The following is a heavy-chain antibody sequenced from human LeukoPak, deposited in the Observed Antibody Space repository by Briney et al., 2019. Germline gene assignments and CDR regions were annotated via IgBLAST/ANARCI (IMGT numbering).Heavy chain of an antibody. CDR3: ARALNYYDSSGYESAAAPSWELPLAY. Sequence: ASVKVSCKASGGTFSSYAITWVRQAPGQGLEWMGGIIPIFGKGNYAQRFQGRVTITADESTSTAYMELSSLRSEDTAVYYCARALNYYDSSGYESAAAPSWELPLAYWGQGTLVTVSS. V-gene: IGHV1-69*13. D-gene: IGHD3-22*01. CDR2: IIPIFGKG. CDR1: GGTFSSYA. J-gene: IGHJ4*02.